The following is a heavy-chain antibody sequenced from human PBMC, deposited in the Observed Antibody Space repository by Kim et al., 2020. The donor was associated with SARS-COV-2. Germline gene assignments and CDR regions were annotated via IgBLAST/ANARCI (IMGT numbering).Heavy chain of an antibody. CDR1: GFTFSSYW. CDR2: INSDGSST. Sequence: GGSLRLSCAASGFTFSSYWMHWVRQAPGKGLVWVSRINSDGSSTSYADSVKGRFTISRDNAKNTLYLQMNSLRAEDTAVYYCARSNSGSYPWDYYYYGMDVWGQGTTVTVSS. J-gene: IGHJ6*02. CDR3: ARSNSGSYPWDYYYYGMDV. V-gene: IGHV3-74*01. D-gene: IGHD1-26*01.